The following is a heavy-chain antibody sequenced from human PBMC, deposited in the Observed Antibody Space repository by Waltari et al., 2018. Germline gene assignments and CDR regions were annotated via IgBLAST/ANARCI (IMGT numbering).Heavy chain of an antibody. CDR3: ARDRVGYYDAFDI. CDR1: GFTFSSYS. CDR2: ISSSSSTI. V-gene: IGHV3-48*01. D-gene: IGHD3-22*01. J-gene: IGHJ3*02. Sequence: EVQLVESGGGLVQPGGSLRLSCAASGFTFSSYSMNWVRQAPGKGLEWVSYISSSSSTIYYEDSVKGRFTISRDNAKNSLYLQMNSLRAEDTAVYYCARDRVGYYDAFDIWGQGTMVTVSS.